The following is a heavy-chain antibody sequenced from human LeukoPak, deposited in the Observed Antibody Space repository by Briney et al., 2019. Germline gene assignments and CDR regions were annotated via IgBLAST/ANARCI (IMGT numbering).Heavy chain of an antibody. CDR1: GFIFSDYY. V-gene: IGHV3-11*04. J-gene: IGHJ3*02. CDR2: IRRSGSNI. Sequence: GGSLRLSCAASGFIFSDYYMSWIRQAPGKGLELVSYIRRSGSNIYYADSVKGRFTISRDNAKNSLYLQMNSLRAEDTAVYYCARRIAVARAFDIWGQGTMVTVSS. CDR3: ARRIAVARAFDI. D-gene: IGHD6-19*01.